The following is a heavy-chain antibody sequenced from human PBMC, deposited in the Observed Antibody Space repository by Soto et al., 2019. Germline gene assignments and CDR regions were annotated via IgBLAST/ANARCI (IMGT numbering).Heavy chain of an antibody. D-gene: IGHD1-26*01. Sequence: SETLSLTCTVSGGSISSSSYYWGWIRQPPGKGLEWIGYIYYSGSTYYNPSLKSRVTISVDTSKNQFSLKLSSVTAADTAVYYCAREKLRAPDYWGQGTLVTVSS. CDR1: GGSISSSSYY. CDR2: IYYSGST. V-gene: IGHV4-30-4*08. J-gene: IGHJ4*02. CDR3: AREKLRAPDY.